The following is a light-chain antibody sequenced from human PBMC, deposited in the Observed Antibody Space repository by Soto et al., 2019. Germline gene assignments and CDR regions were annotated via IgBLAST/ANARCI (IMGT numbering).Light chain of an antibody. J-gene: IGKJ1*01. CDR1: QSVSSNF. V-gene: IGKV3-20*01. CDR3: HQYGSSPRT. CDR2: GAS. Sequence: EIVLTQSPGTLSLSPGDRATLSCRANQSVSSNFLAWYQQKPGQAPRLLIYGASIRATGIPDRFSGSGSGTDFTLTIRRLEPEDFAMYFCHQYGSSPRTFGQGTKVEIK.